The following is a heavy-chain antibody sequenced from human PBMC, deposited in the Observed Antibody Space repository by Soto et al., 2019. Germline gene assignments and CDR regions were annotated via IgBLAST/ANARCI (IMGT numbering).Heavy chain of an antibody. J-gene: IGHJ5*02. CDR2: INHSGST. CDR3: ARGRTIYPRSNKAPRYNWFDP. CDR1: GGSFSGYY. V-gene: IGHV4-34*01. Sequence: SETLSLTCAVYGGSFSGYYWSWIRQPPGKGLEWIGEINHSGSTNYNPSLKSRVTISVDTSKNQFSLKLSSVTAADTAVYYCARGRTIYPRSNKAPRYNWFDPWGQGTLVTVSS. D-gene: IGHD1-1*01.